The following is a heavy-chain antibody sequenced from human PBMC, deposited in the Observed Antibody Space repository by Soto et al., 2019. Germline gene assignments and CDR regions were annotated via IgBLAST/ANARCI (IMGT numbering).Heavy chain of an antibody. D-gene: IGHD1-1*01. CDR3: TKRGTTVPSPENYFDS. J-gene: IGHJ4*02. Sequence: GGSLRLSCAASGFTFSDYSMSWVRQTPERGLEWVSTLTRGGTSYYANSVQGRSTVSRDNSKNTVSLQMHSLRAEDTALYYCTKRGTTVPSPENYFDSWGQGTLVTVSS. CDR1: GFTFSDYS. CDR2: LTRGGTS. V-gene: IGHV3-23*01.